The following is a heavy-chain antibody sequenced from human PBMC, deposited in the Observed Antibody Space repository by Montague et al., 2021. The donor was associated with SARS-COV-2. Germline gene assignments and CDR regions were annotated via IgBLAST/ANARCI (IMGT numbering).Heavy chain of an antibody. CDR3: ARLPYDNSYGMDV. CDR1: GGSISTHY. D-gene: IGHD3-9*01. V-gene: IGHV4-59*11. CDR2: TDYSGNT. Sequence: SETLSLTCTVSGGSISTHYWNWIRQFPGKGLEWIGYTDYSGNTNYNPSLQSRVIISVDRSKIQFSLKLNSVTAADTAIYYCARLPYDNSYGMDVWGQGTTVTVSS. J-gene: IGHJ6*02.